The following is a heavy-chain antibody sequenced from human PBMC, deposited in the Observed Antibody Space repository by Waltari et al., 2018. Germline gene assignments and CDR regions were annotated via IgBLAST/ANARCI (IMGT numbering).Heavy chain of an antibody. Sequence: QVQLQESGPGLVKPSETLSLTCAVSGYSISSGYYWGWIRQPPGKGLEWIGSIYHSGSTYYNPSLKSRVTISVDTSKNQFSLKLSSVTAADTAVYYCASFTHFPEGYYYDSSGYLIDYWGQGTLVIVSS. D-gene: IGHD3-22*01. V-gene: IGHV4-38-2*01. CDR2: IYHSGST. J-gene: IGHJ4*02. CDR3: ASFTHFPEGYYYDSSGYLIDY. CDR1: GYSISSGYY.